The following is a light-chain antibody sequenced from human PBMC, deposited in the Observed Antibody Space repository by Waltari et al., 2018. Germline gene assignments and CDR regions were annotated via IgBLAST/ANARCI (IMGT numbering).Light chain of an antibody. CDR1: QPITNY. CDR3: QRYDNIPVFA. V-gene: IGKV1-33*01. CDR2: DAS. J-gene: IGKJ3*01. Sequence: DIQLTQSPSSLSASVGDRVTITCQASQPITNYLNWYQQKPGKATELLIYDASKLQTGVPSRFSESQSGTEFSFTIGSLQPEYVSTYYCQRYDNIPVFAFRPGTKVNVK.